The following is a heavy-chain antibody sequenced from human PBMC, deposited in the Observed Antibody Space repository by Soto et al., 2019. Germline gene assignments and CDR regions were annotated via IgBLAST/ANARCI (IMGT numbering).Heavy chain of an antibody. Sequence: GGSLRLSCAASGFTFSSYSMNWVRQAPGKGLEWVSSISSSSSYIYYADSVKGRFTISRDNAKNSLYLQMNSLRAEDTAVYYCARDGGRLEWLSVSELGPYYYGMDVWGPGTTVTVYS. D-gene: IGHD3-3*01. V-gene: IGHV3-21*01. CDR2: ISSSSSYI. CDR3: ARDGGRLEWLSVSELGPYYYGMDV. J-gene: IGHJ6*02. CDR1: GFTFSSYS.